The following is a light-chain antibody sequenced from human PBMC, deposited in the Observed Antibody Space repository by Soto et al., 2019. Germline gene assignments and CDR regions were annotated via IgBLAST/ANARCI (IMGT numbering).Light chain of an antibody. CDR1: SSNIGSNY. CDR3: AAWDDSLSGWV. Sequence: QSVLTQPPSASGTPGQRVTISCSGSSSNIGSNYVYWYQQLPGTAPKLLIYRNNQRPSGVPDRFSGSNSGSSAYLAISGLRSEDEADYYCAAWDDSLSGWVFGGGTKLTVL. CDR2: RNN. J-gene: IGLJ3*02. V-gene: IGLV1-47*01.